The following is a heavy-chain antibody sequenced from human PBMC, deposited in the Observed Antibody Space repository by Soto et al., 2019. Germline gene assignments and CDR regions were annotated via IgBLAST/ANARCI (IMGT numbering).Heavy chain of an antibody. J-gene: IGHJ6*02. Sequence: SETLSLTCTVSGGSISSSSYYWGWIRQPPGKGLEWIGSIYYSGSTYYNPSLKSRVTISVDTSKNQFSLKLSSVTAADTAVYYCARRVYSNYDDYYYYYGMDVWGQGTTVTVSS. CDR3: ARRVYSNYDDYYYYYGMDV. V-gene: IGHV4-39*01. CDR1: GGSISSSSYY. CDR2: IYYSGST. D-gene: IGHD4-4*01.